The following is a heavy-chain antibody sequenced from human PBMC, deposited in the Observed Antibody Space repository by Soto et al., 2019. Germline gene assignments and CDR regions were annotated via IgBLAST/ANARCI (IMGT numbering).Heavy chain of an antibody. CDR1: GGSISSYY. D-gene: IGHD2-2*01. CDR3: ARGSLGYCSSTSCLNWFDP. V-gene: IGHV4-59*01. CDR2: IYYSGST. Sequence: SETLSLTCTVSGGSISSYYWSWIRQPPGKGLEWIGYIYYSGSTSYNPSLKSRVTISVDTSKNQFSLKLSSVTAADTAVYYCARGSLGYCSSTSCLNWFDPWGQGTLVTVSS. J-gene: IGHJ5*02.